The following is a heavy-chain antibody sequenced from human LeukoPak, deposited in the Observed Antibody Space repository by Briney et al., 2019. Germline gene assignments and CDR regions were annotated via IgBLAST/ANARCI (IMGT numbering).Heavy chain of an antibody. D-gene: IGHD2-2*01. CDR1: GGSFSGYY. V-gene: IGHV4-34*01. CDR2: INHSGST. CDR3: ARTIVPAVDFYY. Sequence: PSETLSLTCAVYGGSFSGYYWSWIRQPPGKGLEWIGEINHSGSTNYNPSLKSRVTISVDTSKNQFSLKLSSVTAADTAVYYCARTIVPAVDFYYWGQGTLVTVSS. J-gene: IGHJ4*02.